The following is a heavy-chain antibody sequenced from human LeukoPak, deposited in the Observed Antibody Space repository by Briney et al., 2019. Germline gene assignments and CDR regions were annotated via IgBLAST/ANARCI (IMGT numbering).Heavy chain of an antibody. J-gene: IGHJ4*02. D-gene: IGHD3-16*01. CDR2: ISGRSSHT. Sequence: PGGSLRLSCSASGFTFGDYDMNWIRQAPGKGLEWISAISGRSSHTYYGDSVKGRFSISRDNAKNLLYLQMNGLGAEDTAVYYCGRAFPPLRTSSAGDLWGQGTLVTVSS. CDR3: GRAFPPLRTSSAGDL. CDR1: GFTFGDYD. V-gene: IGHV3-21*06.